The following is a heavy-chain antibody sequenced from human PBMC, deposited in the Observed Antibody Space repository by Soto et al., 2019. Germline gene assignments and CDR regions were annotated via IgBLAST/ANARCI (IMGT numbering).Heavy chain of an antibody. V-gene: IGHV5-51*01. CDR2: IYPADSDT. CDR3: ARSVGAATSRAFDV. CDR1: GYSFSTYW. D-gene: IGHD1-26*01. J-gene: IGHJ3*01. Sequence: EVQLVQSGAEVKKPGQSLKISCKGSGYSFSTYWIAWVRQMPWKGLEWMGIIYPADSDTRYSPSFQGQVTISADKSITTAYLQWSSLTASDTAMYYCARSVGAATSRAFDVWGQGTMVTVPS.